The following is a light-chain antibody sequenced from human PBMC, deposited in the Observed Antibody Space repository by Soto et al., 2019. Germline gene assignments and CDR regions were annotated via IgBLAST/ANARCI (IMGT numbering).Light chain of an antibody. V-gene: IGKV1-5*01. CDR1: QSISYH. CDR2: DAS. J-gene: IGKJ2*01. CDR3: QEYSNYFWT. Sequence: DIHVTQSPSTLSASIGDRVNITCRASQSISYHLAWYQQKPGKAPKLLIYDASTLESGVPSRCSGSRSGTEFTLTISSLQPDDFATYYCQEYSNYFWTFGQGSKL.